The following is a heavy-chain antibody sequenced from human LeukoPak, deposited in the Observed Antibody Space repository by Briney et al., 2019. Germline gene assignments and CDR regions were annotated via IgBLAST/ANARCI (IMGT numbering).Heavy chain of an antibody. CDR1: GFTFSSYA. J-gene: IGHJ4*02. CDR2: ISYDGSNK. Sequence: GGSLRLSCAASGFTFSSYAMHWVRQAPGKGLEWVAVISYDGSNKYYADSGKGRFTISRDNSKNTLYLQMNSLRAEDTAVYYCARVWEQQLAFDYWGQGTLVTVSS. V-gene: IGHV3-30-3*01. CDR3: ARVWEQQLAFDY. D-gene: IGHD6-13*01.